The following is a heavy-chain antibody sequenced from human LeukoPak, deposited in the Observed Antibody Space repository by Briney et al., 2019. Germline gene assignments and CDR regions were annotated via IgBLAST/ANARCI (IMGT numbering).Heavy chain of an antibody. CDR3: ARLYDSSGYPWVWFDP. D-gene: IGHD3-22*01. CDR1: GGSFSGYY. V-gene: IGHV4-34*01. J-gene: IGHJ5*02. Sequence: SETLSLTCAVYGGSFSGYYWSWIRQPPGKGLEWIGEINHSGSTNYNPSLKSRVTISVDTSKNQFSLKLSSVTAADTAVYYCARLYDSSGYPWVWFDPWGQGTLVTVSS. CDR2: INHSGST.